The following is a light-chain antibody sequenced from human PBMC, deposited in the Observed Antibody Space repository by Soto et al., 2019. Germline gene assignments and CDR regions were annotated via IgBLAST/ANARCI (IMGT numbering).Light chain of an antibody. V-gene: IGKV3-20*01. J-gene: IGKJ4*01. Sequence: EIVLTQSPGTLSLSPGERATLSCRARQSVGTYLAWYQQKPGQAPRLLIYGASSRATGIPDRFSGSGSGTDVTLTISRLEPEDSAVYYCQQYVSIPLTFGGGTKVDIK. CDR2: GAS. CDR1: QSVGTY. CDR3: QQYVSIPLT.